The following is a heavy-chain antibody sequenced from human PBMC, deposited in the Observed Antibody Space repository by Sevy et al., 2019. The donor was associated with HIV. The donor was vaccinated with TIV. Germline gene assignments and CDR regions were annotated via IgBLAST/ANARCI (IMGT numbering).Heavy chain of an antibody. J-gene: IGHJ6*02. CDR1: GLTVGSLS. V-gene: IGHV3-53*01. CDR2: IYSAGTT. D-gene: IGHD2-2*01. CDR3: ASIKGASSSYAMDV. Sequence: GGSLRLSCVASGLTVGSLSINWVRHAPGKGLEWVSLIYSAGTTFYSDSVKGRFTISRDNSNNTLDLQMNSLRAEDTAIYYCASIKGASSSYAMDVWGQGTTVTVSS.